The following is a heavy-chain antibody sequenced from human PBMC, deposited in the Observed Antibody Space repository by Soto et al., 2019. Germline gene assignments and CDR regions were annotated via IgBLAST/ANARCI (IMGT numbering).Heavy chain of an antibody. CDR3: ARESEDLTSNFDY. V-gene: IGHV3-21*06. CDR2: ISSTTNYI. CDR1: GFTFTRYS. J-gene: IGHJ4*02. Sequence: GSLRLSFAASGFTFTRYSMNWVRQAPGKGLEWVSSISSTTNYIYYGDSMKGRFTISRDNAKNSLYLEMNSLRAEDTAVYYCARESEDLTSNFDYWGQGTLVTVSS.